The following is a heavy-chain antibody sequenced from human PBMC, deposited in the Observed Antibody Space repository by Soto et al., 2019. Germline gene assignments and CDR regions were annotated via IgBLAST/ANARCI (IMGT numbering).Heavy chain of an antibody. D-gene: IGHD3-16*01. CDR3: AGDKSLGNTLYNWFDS. CDR1: GFTFNNYA. CDR2: ISSSSRRI. V-gene: IGHV3-48*01. J-gene: IGHJ5*01. Sequence: EVQLVESGGGLVQPGGSLRLSCAVSGFTFNNYAMNWVRQAPGQGLEWIAYISSSSRRIDYADSVKGRFTISRDNAKDSLYLQINSLRVEDTAVYYCAGDKSLGNTLYNWFDSWGQGTLVTVSS.